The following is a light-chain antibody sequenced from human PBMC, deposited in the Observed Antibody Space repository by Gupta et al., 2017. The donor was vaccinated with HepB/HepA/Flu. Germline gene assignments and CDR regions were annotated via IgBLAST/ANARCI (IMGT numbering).Light chain of an antibody. J-gene: IGKJ4*01. V-gene: IGKV3-15*01. Sequence: IVMTQAPATLSVSPGETVTLSCRASQNIGSNLAWYQQKRGQAPRLLIDDASTRATGIPARFSGSESGTEFTLTIASLQSEDFAVYYCQQYKRWPLTFGGGTKVEIK. CDR2: DAS. CDR3: QQYKRWPLT. CDR1: QNIGSN.